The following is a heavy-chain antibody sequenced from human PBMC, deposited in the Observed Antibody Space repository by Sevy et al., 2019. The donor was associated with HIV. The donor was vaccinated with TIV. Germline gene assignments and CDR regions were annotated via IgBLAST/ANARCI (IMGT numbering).Heavy chain of an antibody. J-gene: IGHJ4*02. CDR2: VKQDGSVK. CDR3: ASWSSGGLDY. CDR1: GFTFSSYW. D-gene: IGHD2-15*01. Sequence: GGSLRLSCAASGFTFSSYWMNWVRQAPGKGLEWVASVKQDGSVKYYVDSVKGRFTISRDNAKNSLYLQMNSLRAEDTAVYYCASWSSGGLDYWGQGTLVTVSS. V-gene: IGHV3-7*01.